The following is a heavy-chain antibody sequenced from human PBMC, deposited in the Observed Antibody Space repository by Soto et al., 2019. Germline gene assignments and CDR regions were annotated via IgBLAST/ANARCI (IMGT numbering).Heavy chain of an antibody. CDR1: GYTFTSYG. V-gene: IGHV1-18*01. CDR2: ISAYNGNT. D-gene: IGHD3-22*01. Sequence: ASVKVSCKASGYTFTSYGISWVRQAPGQGLEWMGWISAYNGNTNYAQKLQGRVTMTTDTSTSTAYMELRSLRSDDTAVYYCARVIFEYYYDSSGYYNWFDPWGQGILLTLSS. J-gene: IGHJ5*02. CDR3: ARVIFEYYYDSSGYYNWFDP.